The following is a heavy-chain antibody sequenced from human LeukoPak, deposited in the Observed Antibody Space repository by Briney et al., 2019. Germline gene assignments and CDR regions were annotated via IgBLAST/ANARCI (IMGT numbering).Heavy chain of an antibody. CDR2: INPNSGGT. V-gene: IGHV1-2*02. Sequence: GASVKVSCKASGYTFTGYYMHWVRQAPGQGLEWMGWINPNSGGTNYAQKLQGRVTMTRDTSISTAYMELSRLRSDDTAVYYCARVVAYCGGDCASDDAFDIWGQGTMVTVSS. J-gene: IGHJ3*02. CDR1: GYTFTGYY. D-gene: IGHD2-21*02. CDR3: ARVVAYCGGDCASDDAFDI.